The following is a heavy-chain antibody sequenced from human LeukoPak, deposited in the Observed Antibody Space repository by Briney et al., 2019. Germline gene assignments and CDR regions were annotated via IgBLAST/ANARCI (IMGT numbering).Heavy chain of an antibody. D-gene: IGHD5-18*01. CDR3: VSYHLRGLWLDY. V-gene: IGHV3-11*04. CDR2: ISSSGSTI. CDR1: GFTFSDYY. J-gene: IGHJ4*02. Sequence: GSLILSCAGSGFTFSDYYMSWIRQAPGTGLEWVSYISSSGSTIYYAVPVKGRFTITRDNAKNSLYLQMNSLRAEDTAVYYCVSYHLRGLWLDYWGQGTLVTVSS.